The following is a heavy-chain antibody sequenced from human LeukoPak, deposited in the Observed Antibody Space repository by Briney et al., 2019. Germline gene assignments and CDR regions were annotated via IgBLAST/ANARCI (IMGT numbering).Heavy chain of an antibody. J-gene: IGHJ6*03. D-gene: IGHD5-12*01. Sequence: GGSLRLSCATSGFTFDDYGMSWVRQAPGKWLEWVSGVNWNGGSTGYADSVKGRFTISRDNAKNSLYLQMNSLRAEDTAVYYCAKDTVKVTTIRRVPHYMDVWGKGTTVTISS. CDR2: VNWNGGST. CDR1: GFTFDDYG. CDR3: AKDTVKVTTIRRVPHYMDV. V-gene: IGHV3-20*04.